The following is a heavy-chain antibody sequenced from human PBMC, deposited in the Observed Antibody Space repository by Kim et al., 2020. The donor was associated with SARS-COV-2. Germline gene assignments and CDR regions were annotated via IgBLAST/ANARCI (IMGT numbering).Heavy chain of an antibody. D-gene: IGHD3-22*01. V-gene: IGHV3-30*02. Sequence: AESVEGRFTISRDNSKNTLYLQMNSLRAEDTDVFYCAKTPNYDSSGYYDYWGQGTLVTVSS. J-gene: IGHJ4*02. CDR3: AKTPNYDSSGYYDY.